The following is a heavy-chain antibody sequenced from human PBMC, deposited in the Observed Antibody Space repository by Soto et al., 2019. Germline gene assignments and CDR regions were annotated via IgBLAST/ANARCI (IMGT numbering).Heavy chain of an antibody. V-gene: IGHV3-30*03. CDR3: ARDKGITVQKHYFDY. CDR1: GFMFSNHG. J-gene: IGHJ4*02. Sequence: GGSLRLSCAASGFMFSNHGMHWVRQAPGKGLEWVAIISYDGTNKYYADSVKGRFTISRDNSKNTLYLQMNSLRTEDTALYYCARDKGITVQKHYFDYWGQGTLVTVSS. CDR2: ISYDGTNK. D-gene: IGHD6-19*01.